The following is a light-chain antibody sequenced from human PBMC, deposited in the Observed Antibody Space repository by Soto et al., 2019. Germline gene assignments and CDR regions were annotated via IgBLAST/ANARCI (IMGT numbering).Light chain of an antibody. CDR2: TND. CDR1: SSNIGSNT. CDR3: SSWDDNLDAEV. J-gene: IGLJ1*01. Sequence: QSVLTQPPSASGTPGQRVTISCSVSSSNIGSNTVNWYQHLPGTAPKLLIYTNDPRPSGVPDRFSGYKSGNSASLAISGIQFEDEADYHCSSWDDNLDAEVFGAGTKVNVL. V-gene: IGLV1-44*01.